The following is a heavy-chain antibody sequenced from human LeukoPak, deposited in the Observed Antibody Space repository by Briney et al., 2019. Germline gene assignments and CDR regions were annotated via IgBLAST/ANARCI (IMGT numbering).Heavy chain of an antibody. Sequence: GASVKVSCKASGYTFTSYGISWVRQAPGQGLEWMGWISAYNGNTNYAQKLQGRVTMTTDTSTSTAYMELRSLRSDDTAVYYCARVYSSSRGVGVWWFDPWGQGTLVTVSS. J-gene: IGHJ5*02. D-gene: IGHD6-6*01. CDR1: GYTFTSYG. CDR2: ISAYNGNT. V-gene: IGHV1-18*01. CDR3: ARVYSSSRGVGVWWFDP.